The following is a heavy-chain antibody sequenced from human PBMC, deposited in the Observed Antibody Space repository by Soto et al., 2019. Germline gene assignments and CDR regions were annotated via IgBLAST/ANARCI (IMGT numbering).Heavy chain of an antibody. Sequence: PSQTLSLTCAISGDGVSSNSAAWNWIRQSPSRGLEWLGRAYYRSKWYNDYAVSVKSRITINPDTSKNQFSLQLNSVTPEDTAVYYCARDFGGSGLNWAPGGYCLEVWGNGTTVTVPS. CDR1: GDGVSSNSAA. CDR2: AYYRSKWYN. J-gene: IGHJ6*04. D-gene: IGHD2-8*02. V-gene: IGHV6-1*01. CDR3: ARDFGGSGLNWAPGGYCLEV.